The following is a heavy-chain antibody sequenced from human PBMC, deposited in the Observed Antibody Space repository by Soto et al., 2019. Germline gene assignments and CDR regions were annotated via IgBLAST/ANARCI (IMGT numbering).Heavy chain of an antibody. CDR3: ARDKPLRFLEWSHYYYYYYMDV. CDR2: IIPILGIA. Sequence: SVKVSCKASGGTFSSYTISWVRQAPGQGLEWMGRIIPILGIANYAQKFQGRVTITADKSTSTAYMELSSLRSEDTAVYYCARDKPLRFLEWSHYYYYYYMDVWGKGTTVTVSS. D-gene: IGHD3-3*01. CDR1: GGTFSSYT. J-gene: IGHJ6*03. V-gene: IGHV1-69*04.